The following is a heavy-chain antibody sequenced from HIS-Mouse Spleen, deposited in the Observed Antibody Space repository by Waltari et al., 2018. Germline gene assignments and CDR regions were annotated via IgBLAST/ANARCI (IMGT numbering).Heavy chain of an antibody. D-gene: IGHD1-26*01. CDR1: GFTFSSYA. V-gene: IGHV3-30-3*01. Sequence: QVQLVESGGGVVQPGRSLRLSCAASGFTFSSYAMHWVRQAPGKGLEWVAFISYDGRNKYYADSVKGRFTISRDNSKNTLYLQMNSLRAEDTAVYYCARDTYSGSPRYYFDYWGQGTLVTVSS. CDR3: ARDTYSGSPRYYFDY. J-gene: IGHJ4*02. CDR2: ISYDGRNK.